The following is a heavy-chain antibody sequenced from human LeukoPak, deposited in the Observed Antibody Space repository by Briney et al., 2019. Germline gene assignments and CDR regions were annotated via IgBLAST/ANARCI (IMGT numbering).Heavy chain of an antibody. J-gene: IGHJ4*02. D-gene: IGHD1-26*01. CDR2: IIPIFGTA. CDR3: ARLSLVGATLDY. V-gene: IGHV1-69*05. Sequence: SVEVSCKASGGTFSSYAISWVRQAPGQGLEWMGRIIPIFGTANYAQKFQGRVTITTDESTSTAYMELSSLRSEDTAVYYCARLSLVGATLDYWGQGTLVTVSS. CDR1: GGTFSSYA.